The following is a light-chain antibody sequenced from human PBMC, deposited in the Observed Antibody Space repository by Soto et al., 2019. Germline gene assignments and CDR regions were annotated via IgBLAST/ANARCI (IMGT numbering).Light chain of an antibody. CDR1: SSDVGGYNY. V-gene: IGLV2-14*01. CDR3: SSYRSSSTWV. CDR2: EVS. Sequence: QSALTQPASVSGSPGQSITISCTGTSSDVGGYNYVSWYQQHPGKAPKLMIYEVSNRPSGVSNRFSGSKSDNTASLTISGLQAEDEADYYCSSYRSSSTWVFGGGTKVTVL. J-gene: IGLJ3*02.